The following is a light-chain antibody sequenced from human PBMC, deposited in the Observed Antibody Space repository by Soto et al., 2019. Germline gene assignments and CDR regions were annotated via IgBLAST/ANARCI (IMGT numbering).Light chain of an antibody. J-gene: IGLJ1*01. CDR1: SSDVGGYNY. CDR3: SSYTSSTAYV. CDR2: EVS. Sequence: QSVLTQPASVSGSPGQSITISCTGSSSDVGGYNYVSWYQLHPGKAPKLMVYEVSNRPSGVSNRFSGSTSGNTASLTISGLQAEDEADYYCSSYTSSTAYVFGTGTKVTVL. V-gene: IGLV2-14*01.